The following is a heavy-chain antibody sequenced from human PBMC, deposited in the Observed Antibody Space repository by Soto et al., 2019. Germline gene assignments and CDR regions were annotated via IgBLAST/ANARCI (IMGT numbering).Heavy chain of an antibody. CDR1: GGSFSGFH. J-gene: IGHJ4*02. D-gene: IGHD2-21*01. Sequence: SETLSLTCAVDGGSFSGFHWSWIRQYPGRGLEWIGEINHTGSTNYNPSLKSRVTISEDTSNNQFSLKLSSVTGADSAVYYCAREAYRCAGGDCYMVCDYCGPVRLVTVSS. CDR2: INHTGST. CDR3: AREAYRCAGGDCYMVCDY. V-gene: IGHV4-34*01.